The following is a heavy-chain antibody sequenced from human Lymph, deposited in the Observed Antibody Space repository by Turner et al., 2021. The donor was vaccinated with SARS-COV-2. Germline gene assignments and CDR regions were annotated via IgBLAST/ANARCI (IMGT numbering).Heavy chain of an antibody. CDR1: GFTFSSYG. D-gene: IGHD5-12*01. CDR2: IWYDGSNK. V-gene: IGHV3-33*01. CDR3: ARVKGYNGYDLRYYYGMDV. Sequence: QVQLVASGGGVVQPGRSLSLSCAASGFTFSSYGMHWVRQAPGKGLEWVAVIWYDGSNKYYADSVKGRFTISRDNSKNTLYLQMNSLRAEDTAVYYCARVKGYNGYDLRYYYGMDVWGQGTTVTVSS. J-gene: IGHJ6*02.